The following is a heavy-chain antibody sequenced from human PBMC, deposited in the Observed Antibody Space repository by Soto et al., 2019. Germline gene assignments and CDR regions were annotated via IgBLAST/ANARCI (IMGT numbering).Heavy chain of an antibody. J-gene: IGHJ4*02. CDR1: GFTFTSSA. CDR3: AAAPYYDILTGYYSVDY. CDR2: IVVGSGNT. D-gene: IGHD3-9*01. V-gene: IGHV1-58*02. Sequence: QMQLVQSGPEVKKPGTSVKVSCKASGFTFTSSAMQWVRQARGQRLEWIGWIVVGSGNTNYAQKFQERVTITRDMSXSXVYMELSSLRSEDTAVYYCAAAPYYDILTGYYSVDYWGQGTLVTVSS.